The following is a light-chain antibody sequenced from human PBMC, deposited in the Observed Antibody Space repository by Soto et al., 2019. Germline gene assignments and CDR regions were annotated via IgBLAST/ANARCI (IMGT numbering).Light chain of an antibody. CDR2: GTS. CDR3: QQYGNTPLT. J-gene: IGKJ1*01. V-gene: IGKV3-20*01. Sequence: DTAWTQSPGTLSSSPGERATLSCRASQSVSATYLAWYQQKPGQYPRLLIYGTSNMATGIPDRFSGSGSGPDFTLTISRLEPEDCAVYYCQQYGNTPLTFGQGARVEIK. CDR1: QSVSATY.